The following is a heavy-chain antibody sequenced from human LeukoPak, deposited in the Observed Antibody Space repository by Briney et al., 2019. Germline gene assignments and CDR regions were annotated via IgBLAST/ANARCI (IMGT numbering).Heavy chain of an antibody. CDR2: IYYTGNT. CDR1: GVSISSYY. V-gene: IGHV4-59*01. CDR3: WRNLVVVPSMRHSYYHPIDV. D-gene: IGHD2-21*02. J-gene: IGHJ6*03. Sequence: SETLSLTCTVSGVSISSYYWSWIRQPPGKGLEWIGYIYYTGNTNYNPSLKSRVTLSVDTSKNQFSLKLSSVTSAYTAVYYCWRNLVVVPSMRHSYYHPIDVWGKGTTVTVSS.